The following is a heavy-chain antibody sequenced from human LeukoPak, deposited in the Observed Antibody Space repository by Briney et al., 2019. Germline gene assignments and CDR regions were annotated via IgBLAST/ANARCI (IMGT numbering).Heavy chain of an antibody. CDR1: GYTFTNYD. V-gene: IGHV1-8*01. J-gene: IGHJ1*01. CDR3: ARDKAVTTERTQYFHH. CDR2: MNPNSGDT. D-gene: IGHD4-11*01. Sequence: GASVKVSCKASGYTFTNYDINWVRQATGQGLEWMGWMNPNSGDTGYAQKFQGRVTMTRNTSRSTAYMELSSLRSEDTAVYYCARDKAVTTERTQYFHHWGQGTLVTVSS.